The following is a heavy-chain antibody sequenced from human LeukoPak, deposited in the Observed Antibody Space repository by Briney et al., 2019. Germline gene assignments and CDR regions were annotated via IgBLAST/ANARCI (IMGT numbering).Heavy chain of an antibody. Sequence: QSGGSLRLSCAASGFTFSSYAMLWVRQAPGKGLEWVADILYCGRNIYYADSVKGRFTISRDNSKNTLYLQMNSLRAEGTAVYYCAKSGGGGIAELVLGFGYWGQGTLVTVSS. V-gene: IGHV3-23*01. CDR1: GFTFSSYA. CDR3: AKSGGGGIAELVLGFGY. CDR2: ILYCGRNI. D-gene: IGHD6-13*01. J-gene: IGHJ4*02.